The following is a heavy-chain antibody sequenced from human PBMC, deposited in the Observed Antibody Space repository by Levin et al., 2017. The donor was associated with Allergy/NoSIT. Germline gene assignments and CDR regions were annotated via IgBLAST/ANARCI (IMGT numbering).Heavy chain of an antibody. CDR2: IYWDDVK. CDR3: AHRPIAATGMGGYFDL. Sequence: SGPTLVKPTQTLTLTCTFSGFSLSTSGVGVGWIRQPPGKALEWLALIYWDDVKRYSPSLKSRLTITKDTSNNQVVLTMTNMDPVDTATYYCAHRPIAATGMGGYFDLWGRGTLVTVSS. J-gene: IGHJ2*01. D-gene: IGHD6-13*01. V-gene: IGHV2-5*02. CDR1: GFSLSTSGVG.